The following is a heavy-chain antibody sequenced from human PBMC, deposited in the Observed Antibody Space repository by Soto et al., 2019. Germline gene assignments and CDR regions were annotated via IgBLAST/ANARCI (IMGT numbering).Heavy chain of an antibody. CDR2: IYWDDDK. V-gene: IGHV2-5*02. CDR1: GFSLTTSGVG. CDR3: AHRVLRAVFGLVTTTAIYFDF. D-gene: IGHD3-3*01. Sequence: QITLNESGPTVVKPTETLTLTCTFSGFSLTTSGVGVGWFRQSPGKAPEWLAFIYWDDDKRYSTSLKSRLTITKDTSKNQVVLTMANVDPADTATYYCAHRVLRAVFGLVTTTAIYFDFLGAGTPVGVSS. J-gene: IGHJ4*02.